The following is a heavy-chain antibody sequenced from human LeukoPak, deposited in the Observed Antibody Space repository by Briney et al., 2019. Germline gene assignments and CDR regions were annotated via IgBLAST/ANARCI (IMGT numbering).Heavy chain of an antibody. CDR3: ARDLHTPEYGDYYYYGMDV. V-gene: IGHV1-18*01. D-gene: IGHD4-17*01. J-gene: IGHJ6*02. CDR1: GYTFTSYG. Sequence: ASVKVSCKASGYTFTSYGISWVRQAPEQGLEWMGWISAYNGNTNYAQKLQGRVTMTTDTSTSTAYMELRSLRSDDTAVYYCARDLHTPEYGDYYYYGMDVWGQGTTVTVSS. CDR2: ISAYNGNT.